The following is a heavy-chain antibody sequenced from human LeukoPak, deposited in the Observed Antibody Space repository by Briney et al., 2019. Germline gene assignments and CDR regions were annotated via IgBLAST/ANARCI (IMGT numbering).Heavy chain of an antibody. CDR2: IYYSGIT. CDR3: ARDRSGSYIFDY. V-gene: IGHV4-59*01. Sequence: KPSETLSLTCTVSGGSISSYYWSWIRQPPGKGLEWIGNIYYSGITSYNPSLKSRVVISVHTSKNQFSLKLSSVTAADTAVYYCARDRSGSYIFDYWGQGTLVTVSS. CDR1: GGSISSYY. J-gene: IGHJ4*02. D-gene: IGHD1-26*01.